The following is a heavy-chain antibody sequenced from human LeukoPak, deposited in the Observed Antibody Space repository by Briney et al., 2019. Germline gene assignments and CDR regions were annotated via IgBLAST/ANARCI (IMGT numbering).Heavy chain of an antibody. CDR3: ARDLEGGKPDY. CDR2: IYTSGST. V-gene: IGHV4-61*02. J-gene: IGHJ4*02. D-gene: IGHD1-26*01. Sequence: PSETPSLTCTVSGGSISSGSYYWSWIRQPAGKGLEWIGRIYTSGSTNYNPSLKSRVTISVDTSKNQFSLKLSSVTAADTAVYYCARDLEGGKPDYWGQGTLVTVSS. CDR1: GGSISSGSYY.